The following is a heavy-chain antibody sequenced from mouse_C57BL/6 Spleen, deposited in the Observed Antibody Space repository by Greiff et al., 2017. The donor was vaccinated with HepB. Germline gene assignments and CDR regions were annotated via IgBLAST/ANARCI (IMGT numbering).Heavy chain of an antibody. CDR3: AKYYGSSYGYFDV. D-gene: IGHD1-1*01. Sequence: VKLMESGAELAKPGASVKLSCKASGYTFTSYWMHWVKQRPGQGLEWIGYINPSSGYTKYNQKFKDKATLTADKSSSTAYMQLSSLTYEDSAVYYCAKYYGSSYGYFDVWGTGTTVTVSS. J-gene: IGHJ1*03. CDR2: INPSSGYT. V-gene: IGHV1-7*01. CDR1: GYTFTSYW.